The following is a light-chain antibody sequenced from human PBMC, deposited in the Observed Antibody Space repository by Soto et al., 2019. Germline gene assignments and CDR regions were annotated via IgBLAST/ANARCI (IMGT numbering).Light chain of an antibody. CDR1: NIGRKS. CDR2: DDS. J-gene: IGLJ1*01. Sequence: SYELTQPPSVSVAPGQTARITCGGNNIGRKSVHWYQQKPGQAPVLAVFDDSDRPSGIPERFSGSNSGNTATLTISSVEAGDEADYFCQVWDSTNDPFVFGTGTRSPS. V-gene: IGLV3-21*02. CDR3: QVWDSTNDPFV.